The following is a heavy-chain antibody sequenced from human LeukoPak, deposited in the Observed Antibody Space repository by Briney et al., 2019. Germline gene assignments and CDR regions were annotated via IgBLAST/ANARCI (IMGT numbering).Heavy chain of an antibody. CDR1: GYTFTSYY. CDR3: ARQLRSPRRWFDP. Sequence: GASVKVSCKASGYTFTSYYMHWARQAPGQGLEWMGIINPSGGSTSYAQKFQGRVTMTRDTSTSTVYMELSSLGSEDTAVYYCARQLRSPRRWFDPWGQGTLVTVSS. CDR2: INPSGGST. V-gene: IGHV1-46*01. D-gene: IGHD3-3*01. J-gene: IGHJ5*02.